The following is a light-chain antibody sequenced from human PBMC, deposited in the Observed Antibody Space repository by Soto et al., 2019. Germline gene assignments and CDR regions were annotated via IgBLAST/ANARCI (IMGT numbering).Light chain of an antibody. J-gene: IGKJ5*01. Sequence: DVQMTQSPSTLSASVGDRVTITCRASQSMSSWLAWYQHKPVKAPKLQIYDASSLESGVLSRFSGSGSGTEFTLTINSLQADDFATYDCQQHNSFSITFGQGTRLEI. CDR1: QSMSSW. CDR3: QQHNSFSIT. V-gene: IGKV1-5*01. CDR2: DAS.